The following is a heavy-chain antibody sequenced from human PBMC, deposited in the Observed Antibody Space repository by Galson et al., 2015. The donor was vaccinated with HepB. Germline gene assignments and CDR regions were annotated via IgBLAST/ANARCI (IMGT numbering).Heavy chain of an antibody. Sequence: SVKVSCKASGYSFSNYGLSWIRQAPGPGLEWLGGFSGYDHSTNYAQKFQGRVTMTADASAATAYLALRTLRSDDTAVYFCARDSRLELRLNNYFSYGMDVWGQGTAVVVS. CDR1: GYSFSNYG. J-gene: IGHJ6*02. V-gene: IGHV1-18*01. D-gene: IGHD1-7*01. CDR3: ARDSRLELRLNNYFSYGMDV. CDR2: FSGYDHST.